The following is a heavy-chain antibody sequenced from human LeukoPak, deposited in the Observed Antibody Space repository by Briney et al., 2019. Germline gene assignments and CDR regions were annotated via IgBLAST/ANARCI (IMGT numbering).Heavy chain of an antibody. J-gene: IGHJ4*02. Sequence: GGSLRLSCAASGFMFRSYGMHWVRQAPGKGLEWVAVIWYDGSNKYYTDSVKGRFTNSRDNSNNTLYLQMNSLRVEDTAVYYCARGHVRGYSYGFGYWGQGSLVTVSS. CDR2: IWYDGSNK. CDR1: GFMFRSYG. V-gene: IGHV3-33*08. D-gene: IGHD5-18*01. CDR3: ARGHVRGYSYGFGY.